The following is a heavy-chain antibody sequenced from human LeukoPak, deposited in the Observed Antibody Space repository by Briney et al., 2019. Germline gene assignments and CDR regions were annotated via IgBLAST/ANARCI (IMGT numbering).Heavy chain of an antibody. CDR1: GYSISSGYY. CDR2: IYHSGST. CDR3: ARGDLL. Sequence: PSETLSLTCTVSGYSISSGYYWGWIRQPPGKGLEWIGSIYHSGSTYYNPSLKSRVTISVDTSKNQFSLKLSSVTAADTAVYYCARGDLLWGQGTLVTVSS. D-gene: IGHD2-15*01. V-gene: IGHV4-38-2*02. J-gene: IGHJ4*02.